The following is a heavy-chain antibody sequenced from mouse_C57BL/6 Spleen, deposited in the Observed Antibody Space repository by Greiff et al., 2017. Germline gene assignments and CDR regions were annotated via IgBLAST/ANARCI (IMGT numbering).Heavy chain of an antibody. CDR1: GYSITSGYY. V-gene: IGHV3-6*01. CDR3: ASSSGY. Sequence: EVKLEESGPGLVKPSQSLSLTCSVTGYSITSGYYWNWIRQFPGNKLEWMGYISYDGSNNYNPSLKNRISITRDTSKNQFFLKLNSVTTEDTATYYCASSSGYWGQGTTLTVSS. J-gene: IGHJ2*01. CDR2: ISYDGSN. D-gene: IGHD6-1*01.